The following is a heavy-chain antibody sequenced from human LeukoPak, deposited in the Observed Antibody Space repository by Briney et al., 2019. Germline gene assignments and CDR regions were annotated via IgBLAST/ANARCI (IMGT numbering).Heavy chain of an antibody. D-gene: IGHD3-9*01. Sequence: GGSLRLSCAASGFTVSNYEMNWVRQAPGKGLEWVSYISSSRSTIYYADSVKGRFTISRDDAKNSLYLQMNSLRAEDTAIYYRAGGGIRYCDYWGQGTLVTVSS. V-gene: IGHV3-48*03. CDR3: AGGGIRYCDY. J-gene: IGHJ4*02. CDR2: ISSSRSTI. CDR1: GFTVSNYE.